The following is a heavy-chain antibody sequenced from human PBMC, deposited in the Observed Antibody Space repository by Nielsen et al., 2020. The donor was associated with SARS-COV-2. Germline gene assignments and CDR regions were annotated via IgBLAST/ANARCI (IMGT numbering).Heavy chain of an antibody. Sequence: VRQMPGKGLEWMGRIDPSDSYTNSSPSFQGNVTISADKSISTAYLQWSSLKASDTAMYYCARQYTGYCSGGSCYYFHYYGMDVWGQGTTVTVSS. J-gene: IGHJ6*02. CDR2: IDPSDSYT. D-gene: IGHD2-15*01. CDR3: ARQYTGYCSGGSCYYFHYYGMDV. V-gene: IGHV5-10-1*01.